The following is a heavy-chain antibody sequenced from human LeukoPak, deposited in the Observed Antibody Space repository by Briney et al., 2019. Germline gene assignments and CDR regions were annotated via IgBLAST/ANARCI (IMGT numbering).Heavy chain of an antibody. D-gene: IGHD3-10*01. CDR2: IYTSGST. V-gene: IGHV4-61*02. J-gene: IGHJ4*02. CDR3: ARGWFGEYHDY. CDR1: GGSISSGSYY. Sequence: SQTLSLTCTVSGGSISSGSYYWSWIRQPAGKGLEWIGRIYTSGSTNYNPSLKSRVTISVDTSKNQFSLKLSSVTAADTAVYYCARGWFGEYHDYWGQGTLVTVSS.